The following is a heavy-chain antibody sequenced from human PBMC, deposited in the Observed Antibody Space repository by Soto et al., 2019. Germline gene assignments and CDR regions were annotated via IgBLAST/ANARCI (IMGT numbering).Heavy chain of an antibody. D-gene: IGHD2-21*02. Sequence: SETLSLTCTVSGGSVSSYYWSWIRQPPGKGLEWIGYIYYSGSTNYNPSLKSRVTISVDTSKNQFSLKLSSVTAADTAVYYCSGVVVTAEDAFDIWGQGTMVTVSS. J-gene: IGHJ3*02. CDR3: SGVVVTAEDAFDI. V-gene: IGHV4-59*08. CDR2: IYYSGST. CDR1: GGSVSSYY.